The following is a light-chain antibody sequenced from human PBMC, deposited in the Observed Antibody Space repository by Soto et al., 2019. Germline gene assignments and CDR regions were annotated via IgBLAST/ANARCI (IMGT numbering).Light chain of an antibody. V-gene: IGKV3-11*01. CDR3: QQRSNWPYT. CDR1: QSVSSY. J-gene: IGKJ2*01. CDR2: DAS. Sequence: EIVLTQSPATLSLSPGELATLSGRASQSVSSYLAWYQQKPGQAPRLLIYDASNRATGIPARFSGSGSGTDFTLTISSLEPEDFAVYYCQQRSNWPYTFGQGTKLEIK.